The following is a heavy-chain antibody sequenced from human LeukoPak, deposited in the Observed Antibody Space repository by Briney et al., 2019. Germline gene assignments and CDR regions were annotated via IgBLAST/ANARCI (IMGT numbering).Heavy chain of an antibody. Sequence: GGSLRLSCAASGFTFSSYSMNWVRQAPGKGLEWVSYISSSSSTIYYADSVKGRFTISRDNAKKSLYLQMNSLRDEDTAAYYCARDTLLYADSPDAFDMWGQGTMVTVSS. V-gene: IGHV3-48*02. CDR1: GFTFSSYS. D-gene: IGHD4-17*01. J-gene: IGHJ3*02. CDR2: ISSSSSTI. CDR3: ARDTLLYADSPDAFDM.